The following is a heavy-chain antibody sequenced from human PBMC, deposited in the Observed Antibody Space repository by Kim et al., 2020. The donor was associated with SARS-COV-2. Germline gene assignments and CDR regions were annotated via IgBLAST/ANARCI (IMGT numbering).Heavy chain of an antibody. CDR1: GYTFTSYY. CDR3: ARERTAYDYVWGSYRATYYYYGMDV. J-gene: IGHJ6*02. V-gene: IGHV1-46*01. D-gene: IGHD3-16*02. CDR2: INPSGGST. Sequence: ASVKVSCKASGYTFTSYYMHWVRQAPGQGLEWMGIINPSGGSTSYAQKLQGRVTMTRDTSTSTVYMELSSLRSEDTAVYYCARERTAYDYVWGSYRATYYYYGMDVWGQGTTVTVSS.